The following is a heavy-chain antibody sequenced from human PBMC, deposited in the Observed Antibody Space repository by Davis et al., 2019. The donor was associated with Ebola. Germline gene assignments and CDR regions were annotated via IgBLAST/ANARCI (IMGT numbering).Heavy chain of an antibody. CDR2: INPHSGAT. Sequence: AASVKVSCKASGYTFTSYAMNWVRQAPGQGLEWMGRINPHSGATKYAQRFQGRVTMTRDTSISTAYMELSGLRSDATGVYYCARGVGYKYGIIDYWGQGTLVSVSS. D-gene: IGHD5-18*01. V-gene: IGHV1-2*05. J-gene: IGHJ4*02. CDR3: ARGVGYKYGIIDY. CDR1: GYTFTSYA.